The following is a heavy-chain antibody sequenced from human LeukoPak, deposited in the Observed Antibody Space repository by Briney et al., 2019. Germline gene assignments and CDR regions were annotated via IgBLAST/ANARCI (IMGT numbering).Heavy chain of an antibody. V-gene: IGHV4-34*01. CDR1: GGSFSGYY. CDR2: INHSGST. D-gene: IGHD4-17*01. Sequence: SETLSLTCAVYGGSFSGYYWTWIRQPPGKGLEWIGEINHSGSTNYNPSLKSRVTISVDTSKNQFSLKLSSVTAADTAVYYCARARAYGDYADAFDIWGQGTMVTVSS. CDR3: ARARAYGDYADAFDI. J-gene: IGHJ3*02.